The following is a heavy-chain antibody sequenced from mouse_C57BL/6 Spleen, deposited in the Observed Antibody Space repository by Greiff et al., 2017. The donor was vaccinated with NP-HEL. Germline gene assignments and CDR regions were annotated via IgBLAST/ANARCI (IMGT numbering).Heavy chain of an antibody. J-gene: IGHJ3*01. Sequence: QVQLQQSGAELVRPGASVTLSCKASGYTFTDYEMHWVKQTPVHGLAWIGAIDPETGGTAYNQKFKGKAILTADKSSSTAYMELRSLTSEDSAVYYCTLYGYDEDAYWGQGTLVTVSA. D-gene: IGHD2-2*01. V-gene: IGHV1-15*01. CDR2: IDPETGGT. CDR3: TLYGYDEDAY. CDR1: GYTFTDYE.